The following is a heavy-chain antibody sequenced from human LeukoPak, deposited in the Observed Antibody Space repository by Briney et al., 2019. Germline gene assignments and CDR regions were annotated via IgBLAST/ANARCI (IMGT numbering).Heavy chain of an antibody. CDR2: ISYDGKNK. Sequence: PGGSLRLSCAASGFTFSNYAMHWVRQAPGKGLEWVTVISYDGKNKYYADSVKGRFTISRDNSKNTVYLQMNSLRAEDTAVYYCASGQQWLDDWGQGTLVTVSS. D-gene: IGHD6-19*01. V-gene: IGHV3-30*04. J-gene: IGHJ4*02. CDR1: GFTFSNYA. CDR3: ASGQQWLDD.